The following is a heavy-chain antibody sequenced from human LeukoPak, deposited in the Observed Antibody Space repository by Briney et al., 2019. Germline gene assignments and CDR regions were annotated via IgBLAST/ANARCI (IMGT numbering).Heavy chain of an antibody. J-gene: IGHJ4*02. Sequence: SSETLSLTCTVSGGSISSYYWSWIRQPPGKGLEWIGYIYYSGSTNYNPSLKSRVTISVDRSKNQLSLKLSSVTAADTAVYYCARGSGEYYYDSSGYYNYFDYWGQGTLVTVSS. D-gene: IGHD3-22*01. CDR2: IYYSGST. CDR3: ARGSGEYYYDSSGYYNYFDY. CDR1: GGSISSYY. V-gene: IGHV4-59*12.